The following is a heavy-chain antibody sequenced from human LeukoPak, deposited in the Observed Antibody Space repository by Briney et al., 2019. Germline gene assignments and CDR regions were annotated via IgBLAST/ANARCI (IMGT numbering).Heavy chain of an antibody. V-gene: IGHV4-39*01. CDR2: IYYGGTT. D-gene: IGHD2-2*01. CDR3: MRRSLLVPAA. J-gene: IGHJ5*02. Sequence: SETLSLTCTVSDGSISSNIYYWAWIRRPPGKGLEWIGSIYYGGTTYYNPSLKSRVTVSVDTSKNQFSLRLSSVTATDTAVYHCMRRSLLVPAASGQGTLVTVSS. CDR1: DGSISSNIYY.